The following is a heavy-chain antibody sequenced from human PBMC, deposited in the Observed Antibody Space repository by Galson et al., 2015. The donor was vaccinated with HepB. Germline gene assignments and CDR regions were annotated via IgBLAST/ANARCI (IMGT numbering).Heavy chain of an antibody. CDR2: IRSKANSYAT. V-gene: IGHV3-73*01. CDR3: VRDRGFGVDDY. D-gene: IGHD3-3*01. Sequence: SLRLSCAASGFTFSGSAMHWVRQASGKGLEWVGRIRSKANSYATAYAASVKGRFTISRDDSKNTAYLQMDSLRVEDTAVYYCVRDRGFGVDDYWGQGTLVTVSS. J-gene: IGHJ4*02. CDR1: GFTFSGSA.